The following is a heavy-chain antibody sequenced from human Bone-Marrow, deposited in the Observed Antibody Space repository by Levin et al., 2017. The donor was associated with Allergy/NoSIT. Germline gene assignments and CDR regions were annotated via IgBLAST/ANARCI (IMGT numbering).Heavy chain of an antibody. D-gene: IGHD2-2*03. Sequence: GGSLRLSCLASGFSFSDSWMHWVSQTPARGLVWVSRVNPDGRGTYYADSVKGRFTVSRDNAKRTVHLQMNSLRAEDAGIYYCIRDVGTGYCTSTNCHEWGRGIPVTVSS. J-gene: IGHJ4*02. V-gene: IGHV3-74*01. CDR2: VNPDGRGT. CDR3: IRDVGTGYCTSTNCHE. CDR1: GFSFSDSW.